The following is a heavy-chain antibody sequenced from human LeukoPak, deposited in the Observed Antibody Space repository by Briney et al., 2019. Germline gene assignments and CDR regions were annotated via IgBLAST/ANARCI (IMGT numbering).Heavy chain of an antibody. D-gene: IGHD5-18*01. V-gene: IGHV3-21*01. Sequence: GGSLRLSCAASGFSFSSYNMNWVRQAPGKGLEWVSSNYGGSVKGRFTISRDNARNLLYLQMDSLRVEDTGVYYCAKSGQRHSFDMWGQGTLVTVSS. CDR3: AKSGQRHSFDM. CDR1: GFSFSSYN. CDR2: N. J-gene: IGHJ3*02.